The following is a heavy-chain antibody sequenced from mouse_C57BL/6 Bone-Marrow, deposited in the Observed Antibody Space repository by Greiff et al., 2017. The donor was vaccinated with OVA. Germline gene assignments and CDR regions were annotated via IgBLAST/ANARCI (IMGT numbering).Heavy chain of an antibody. CDR2: IDPSDSYT. D-gene: IGHD1-1*01. CDR1: GYTFTSYW. V-gene: IGHV1-50*01. CDR3: AREDSGSSFDY. J-gene: IGHJ2*01. Sequence: QVQLQQPGAELVKPGASVKLSCTASGYTFTSYWMQWVKQRPGQGLEWIGEIDPSDSYTNYTQKFKGKATLTVDTSSSTAYMQLSSLTSEDSAVDDCAREDSGSSFDYWGQGTTLTVSS.